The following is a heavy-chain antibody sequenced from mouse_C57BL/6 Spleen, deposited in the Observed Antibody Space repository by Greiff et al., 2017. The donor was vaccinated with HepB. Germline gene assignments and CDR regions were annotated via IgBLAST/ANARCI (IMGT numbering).Heavy chain of an antibody. CDR3: AANYYGSRGDWYFDV. J-gene: IGHJ1*03. CDR2: IYPRDGST. Sequence: VQLQQSDAELVKPGASVKISCKVSGYTFTDHTIHWMKQRPEQGLEWIGYIYPRDGSTKYNEKFKGKATLTADKSSSTAYMQLNSLTSEDSAVYFCAANYYGSRGDWYFDVWGTGTTVTVSS. CDR1: GYTFTDHT. V-gene: IGHV1-78*01. D-gene: IGHD1-1*01.